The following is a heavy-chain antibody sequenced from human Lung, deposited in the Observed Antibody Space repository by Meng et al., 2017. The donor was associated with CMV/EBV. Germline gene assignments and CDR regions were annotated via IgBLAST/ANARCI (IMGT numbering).Heavy chain of an antibody. D-gene: IGHD4-17*01. CDR3: ARAHGDVHQLLAI. CDR2: IYSRGTT. Sequence: QVQLQESGPRLVKPSQTLSLPCTVSGGSIISEDYYWSWIRQPAGKGLDWIGHIYSRGTTKYNPSLKSRVTISLDTSKNQFSLKLTSVTAADAALYFCARAHGDVHQLLAIWGQGTMVTVSS. CDR1: GGSIISEDYY. V-gene: IGHV4-61*02. J-gene: IGHJ3*02.